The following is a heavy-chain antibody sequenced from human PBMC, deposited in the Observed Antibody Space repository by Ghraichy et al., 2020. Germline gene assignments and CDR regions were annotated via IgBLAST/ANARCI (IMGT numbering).Heavy chain of an antibody. CDR3: ARDTDFYGSGHLGYFDL. V-gene: IGHV3-53*01. CDR2: IYSGGTT. Sequence: LSLTCAASGLTVSTNFMSWVRQPPGKGLEWVSVIYSGGTTHYADSVKGRFIISRDNSKNTLYLQMSTLRAEDTAVYYCARDTDFYGSGHLGYFDLWGRGTLVTVSS. J-gene: IGHJ2*01. CDR1: GLTVSTNF. D-gene: IGHD3-10*01.